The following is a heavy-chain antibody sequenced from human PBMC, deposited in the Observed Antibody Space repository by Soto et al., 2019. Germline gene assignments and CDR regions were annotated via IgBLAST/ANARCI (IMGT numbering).Heavy chain of an antibody. D-gene: IGHD3-22*01. V-gene: IGHV4-4*02. Sequence: SETLSLTCAVSGGSISSSNWWSWVRQPPGKGLEWIGEIYHSGSTNYNPSLKSRVTISVDKSKNQFSLKLSSVTAADTAVYYCARVRYYDSCGYYYFRRLYFDYWGQGTLVTVSS. CDR2: IYHSGST. CDR1: GGSISSSNW. CDR3: ARVRYYDSCGYYYFRRLYFDY. J-gene: IGHJ4*02.